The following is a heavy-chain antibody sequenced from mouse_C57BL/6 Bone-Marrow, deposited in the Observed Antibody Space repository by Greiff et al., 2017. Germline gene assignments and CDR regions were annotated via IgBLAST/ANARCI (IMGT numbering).Heavy chain of an antibody. CDR2: ISYDGSN. CDR1: GYSITSGYY. V-gene: IGHV3-6*01. J-gene: IGHJ2*01. Sequence: VQLKESGPGLVKPSPSLSLTCSVTGYSITSGYYWNWIRQFPGNKLEWMGYISYDGSNNYNPSLKNRISITRDTSKNQFFLKLNSVTTEDTATYCCARGDYWGQGTTLTVSS. CDR3: ARGDY.